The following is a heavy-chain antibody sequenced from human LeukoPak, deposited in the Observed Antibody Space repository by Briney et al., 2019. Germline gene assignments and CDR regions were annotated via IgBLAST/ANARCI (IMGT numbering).Heavy chain of an antibody. V-gene: IGHV4-39*01. D-gene: IGHD4-17*01. CDR1: GGSISSSSYY. CDR2: IYYSGST. CDR3: ARGVTTPYDAAFDI. Sequence: SETLSLTCTVSGGSISSSSYYWGWIRQPPGKGLEWIGSIYYSGSTYYNPSLKSRVTISVDTSKNQFSLKLSSVTAADTAVYYCARGVTTPYDAAFDIWGQGTMVTVSS. J-gene: IGHJ3*02.